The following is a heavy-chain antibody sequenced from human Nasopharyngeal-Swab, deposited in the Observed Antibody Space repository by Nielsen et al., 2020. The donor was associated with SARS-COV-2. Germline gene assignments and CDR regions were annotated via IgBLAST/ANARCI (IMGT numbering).Heavy chain of an antibody. J-gene: IGHJ4*02. Sequence: SETLSLTCTVSGGSISSSSYYWGWIRQPPAKGLEYIGSIYYRGSTNYNPSLRSRVTISVDTSKNQFSLKLSSVTAADTAVYYCARREGAIFGVVTYFDYWGQGTLVTVSS. CDR1: GGSISSSSYY. CDR3: ARREGAIFGVVTYFDY. V-gene: IGHV4-39*01. D-gene: IGHD3-3*01. CDR2: IYYRGST.